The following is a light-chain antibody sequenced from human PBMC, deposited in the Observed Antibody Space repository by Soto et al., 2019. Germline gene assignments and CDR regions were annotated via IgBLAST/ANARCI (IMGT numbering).Light chain of an antibody. J-gene: IGKJ4*01. CDR2: DTS. Sequence: EFVLTQSPGTLSLSPGERATLSCRASQSLANSFIAWYQQKPGQAPRLLIYDTSSRASGIPDRFSGSGSGTDFTLTISRLETEDVAVYYCQQYYTAPLTFGGGTKVDIK. CDR3: QQYYTAPLT. CDR1: QSLANSF. V-gene: IGKV3-20*01.